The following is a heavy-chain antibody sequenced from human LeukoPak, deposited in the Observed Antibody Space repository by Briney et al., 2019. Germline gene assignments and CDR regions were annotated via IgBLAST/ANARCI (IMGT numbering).Heavy chain of an antibody. Sequence: GGSLRLSCAASGFTVSSNYMSWVRQAPGKGLEWVSVIYSGGSTYYADSVKGRFTISRDNSKNTLYLQMNSLRAEDTAVYYCAKAFTTITARFDDWGQGTPVTVSS. J-gene: IGHJ4*02. CDR1: GFTVSSNY. CDR3: AKAFTTITARFDD. V-gene: IGHV3-66*01. CDR2: IYSGGST. D-gene: IGHD6-6*01.